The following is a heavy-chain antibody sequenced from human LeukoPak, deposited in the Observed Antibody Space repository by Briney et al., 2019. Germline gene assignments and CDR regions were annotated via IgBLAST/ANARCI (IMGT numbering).Heavy chain of an antibody. D-gene: IGHD2-21*02. CDR1: GGSISSGGYY. J-gene: IGHJ3*02. Sequence: SETLSLTCTVSGGSISSGGYYWSWIRQPPGKGLEWIGYIYHSGSTYYNPSLKSRVTISVDTSKNQFSLKLSSVTAADTAVYYCARHVSTYCGGDCYSGAFDIWGQGTMVTVSS. CDR2: IYHSGST. CDR3: ARHVSTYCGGDCYSGAFDI. V-gene: IGHV4-30-2*01.